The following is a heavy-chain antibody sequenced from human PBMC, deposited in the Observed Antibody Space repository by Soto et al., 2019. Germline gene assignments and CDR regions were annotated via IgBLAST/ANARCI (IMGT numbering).Heavy chain of an antibody. CDR3: ATGRSDSGWYEELF. CDR2: LSYLGTN. CDR1: NDSMRSVTYY. D-gene: IGHD6-19*01. V-gene: IGHV4-39*01. Sequence: QLHLQESGPGLVKPSETLSLTCTVSNDSMRSVTYYWAWLRQPPGRGLEWIGSLSYLGTNDYNPSLKSRVTISTDASKNQFSLKLTSMTAADTAVYYCATGRSDSGWYEELFWVQGTMVTVSS. J-gene: IGHJ4*02.